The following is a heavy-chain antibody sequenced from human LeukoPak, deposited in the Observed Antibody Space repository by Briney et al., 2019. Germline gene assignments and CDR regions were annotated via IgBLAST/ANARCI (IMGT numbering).Heavy chain of an antibody. CDR3: ARETYSNFHYFDY. CDR2: INPNSGGT. J-gene: IGHJ4*02. V-gene: IGHV1-2*02. CDR1: GYNFTDYY. D-gene: IGHD4-11*01. Sequence: ASVKVSYKASGYNFTDYYMHWVRQAPGQGLEWMGWINPNSGGTNYAQKFQGRVTMTRDTSISTAYMELSRLRFDDTAVYYCARETYSNFHYFDYWGQGTLVTVSS.